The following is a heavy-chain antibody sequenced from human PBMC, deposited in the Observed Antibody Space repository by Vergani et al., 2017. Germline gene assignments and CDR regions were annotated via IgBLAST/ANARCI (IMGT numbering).Heavy chain of an antibody. Sequence: QVQLVESGGGVVQPGRSLRLSCAASGFTFSSYGMHWVRQAPGKGLEWVAVISYDGSNKYYADSVKGRFTISRDNSKNTLYLQMNSLRAEDTAVYYCARDPAQVDSSGYYSYFDYWGQGTLVTVSS. CDR1: GFTFSSYG. D-gene: IGHD3-22*01. V-gene: IGHV3-30*06. CDR3: ARDPAQVDSSGYYSYFDY. J-gene: IGHJ4*02. CDR2: ISYDGSNK.